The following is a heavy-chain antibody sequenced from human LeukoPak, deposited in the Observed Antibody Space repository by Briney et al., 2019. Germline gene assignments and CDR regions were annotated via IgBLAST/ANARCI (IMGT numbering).Heavy chain of an antibody. CDR3: ARGLIVATIMLQSLLDN. CDR1: GFTFSSSG. J-gene: IGHJ4*02. CDR2: IWHDGSNN. D-gene: IGHD5-12*01. V-gene: IGHV3-33*01. Sequence: PGRSLRLSCGASGFTFSSSGMHWRRQAPGKGLEWVAVIWHDGSNNYYADSVKGRFTISRDNSKNTLYLQMNSLRAEDTAVYYCARGLIVATIMLQSLLDNWGQGTLVTVSS.